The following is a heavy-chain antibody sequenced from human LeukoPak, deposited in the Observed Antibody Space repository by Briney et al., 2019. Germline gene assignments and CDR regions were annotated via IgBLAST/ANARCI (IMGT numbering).Heavy chain of an antibody. CDR3: VRIPNSANFPNWFDP. CDR1: GFTFSSPT. Sequence: PGGSLRLSCAASGFTFSSPTMNWVRRAPGKGLEWVSSISSSSDYIYCADSVKGRFTISRDNAKNSLYLQMNSLRAEDTAVYYCVRIPNSANFPNWFDPWGQGTLVTVSS. J-gene: IGHJ5*02. CDR2: ISSSSDYI. V-gene: IGHV3-21*01. D-gene: IGHD4/OR15-4a*01.